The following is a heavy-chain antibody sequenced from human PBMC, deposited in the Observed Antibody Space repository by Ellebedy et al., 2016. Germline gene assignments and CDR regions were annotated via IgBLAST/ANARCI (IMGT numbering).Heavy chain of an antibody. Sequence: GESLKISCAASGFTFSSSPLSWVRQAPGKGLEWVSAIGISGDRTFYADSVKGRFTISRDNARNTLYLQMNSLRAEDTAVYYCARGGLDMGDFWGQGSLVTVSS. CDR3: ARGGLDMGDF. CDR2: IGISGDRT. CDR1: GFTFSSSP. V-gene: IGHV3-23*01. D-gene: IGHD3/OR15-3a*01. J-gene: IGHJ4*02.